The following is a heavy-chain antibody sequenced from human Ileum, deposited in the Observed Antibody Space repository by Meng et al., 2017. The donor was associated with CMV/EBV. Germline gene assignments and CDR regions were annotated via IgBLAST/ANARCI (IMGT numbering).Heavy chain of an antibody. V-gene: IGHV3-74*01. Sequence: SCAASGFTFSNYWMHWVRLVSGKGLVWVARVNSDGGSPAYADSVKGRFTVSRDNAKNTLYLQMDSLRPEDTAVYFCAKSARPNYDVGGYFGSWGPGTQVTVSS. CDR2: VNSDGGSP. J-gene: IGHJ5*02. CDR1: GFTFSNYW. D-gene: IGHD3-22*01. CDR3: AKSARPNYDVGGYFGS.